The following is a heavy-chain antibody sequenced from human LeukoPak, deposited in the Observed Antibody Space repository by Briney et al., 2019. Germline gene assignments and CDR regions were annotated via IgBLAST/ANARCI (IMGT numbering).Heavy chain of an antibody. J-gene: IGHJ5*02. CDR2: INHSGST. Sequence: GSLRLSCGASGFTFSSYAMNWVRQPPGKGLEWIGEINHSGSTNYNPSLKSRVTISVDTSKNQFSLKLSSVTAADTAVYYCARRNWDYDILTGYSYNWFDPWGQGTLVTVSS. D-gene: IGHD3-9*01. CDR3: ARRNWDYDILTGYSYNWFDP. V-gene: IGHV4-34*01. CDR1: GFTFSSYA.